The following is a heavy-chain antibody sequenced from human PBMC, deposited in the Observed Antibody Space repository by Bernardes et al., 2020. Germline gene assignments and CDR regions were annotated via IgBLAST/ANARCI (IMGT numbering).Heavy chain of an antibody. CDR1: GFTFRSYW. D-gene: IGHD5-18*01. V-gene: IGHV3-7*01. CDR2: IQQGGSER. CDR3: ARSSGYNYDDALDS. Sequence: GGSLRLSCAASGFTFRSYWMSWVRQAPGKGLEWVANIQQGGSERYYVDSVKGRFTISRDNAKNSLYLQMNSLRVEDTAVYYCARSSGYNYDDALDSWGQGTMVTVSS. J-gene: IGHJ3*02.